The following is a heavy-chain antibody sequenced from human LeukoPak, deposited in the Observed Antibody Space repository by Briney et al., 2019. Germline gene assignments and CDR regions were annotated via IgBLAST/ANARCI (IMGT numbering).Heavy chain of an antibody. CDR2: ISSSSSYI. CDR1: GFTFSSYS. Sequence: TGGSLRLSCAASGFTFSSYSMNWVRQAPGKGLEWVSSISSSSSYIYYADSVKGRFTISRDNAKNSLYLQMNSLRAEDTAVYYCARDKGDSGSYDYWGQGTLVTVSS. J-gene: IGHJ4*02. V-gene: IGHV3-21*01. CDR3: ARDKGDSGSYDY. D-gene: IGHD1-26*01.